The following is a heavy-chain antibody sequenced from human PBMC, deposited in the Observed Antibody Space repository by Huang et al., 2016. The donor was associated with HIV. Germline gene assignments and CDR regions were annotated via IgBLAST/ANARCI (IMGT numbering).Heavy chain of an antibody. Sequence: QVQLVESGGGLVQPGRSLRLSCAASGFTFTYYALHWGRQAPGKGVEWWAFISNDGRNKFYADSVKGRFTISRDNSKSTLYLLMNSLRVDDTALYYCARSAVPGDGDWFDPWGQGTLVTVSS. CDR3: ARSAVPGDGDWFDP. CDR2: ISNDGRNK. V-gene: IGHV3-30*04. D-gene: IGHD6-19*01. J-gene: IGHJ5*02. CDR1: GFTFTYYA.